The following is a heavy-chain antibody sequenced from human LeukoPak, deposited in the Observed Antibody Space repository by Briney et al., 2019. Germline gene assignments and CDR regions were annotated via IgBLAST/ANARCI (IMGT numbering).Heavy chain of an antibody. CDR2: ISPDSNYK. V-gene: IGHV3-21*04. D-gene: IGHD3-10*01. CDR3: ARPSGSYGAFGTDY. CDR1: GFTFSTYS. Sequence: PGESLRLSCAASGFTFSTYSMNWLRLAPGKGLEWVSSISPDSNYKYYVDSVKGRFTISRDNAKSSLYLQMNSLRAEDTAVYYCARPSGSYGAFGTDYWGQGTLVTVSS. J-gene: IGHJ4*02.